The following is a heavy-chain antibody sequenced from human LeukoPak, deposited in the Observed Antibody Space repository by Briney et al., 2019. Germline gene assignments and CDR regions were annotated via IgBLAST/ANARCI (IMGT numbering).Heavy chain of an antibody. V-gene: IGHV4-34*01. CDR2: INHSGST. CDR1: GGSFSGYY. D-gene: IGHD1-14*01. Sequence: SSETLSLTCAVYGGSFSGYYWSWIRQPPGKGLEWIGEINHSGSTNYNPSLKSRVTISVDTSKNQFSLKLSSVTAADTAVYYCARGRITPLRFGYWGQGTLVTVSS. CDR3: ARGRITPLRFGY. J-gene: IGHJ4*02.